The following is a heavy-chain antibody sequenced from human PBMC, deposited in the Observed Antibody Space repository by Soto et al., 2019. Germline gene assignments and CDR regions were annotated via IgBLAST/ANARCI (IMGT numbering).Heavy chain of an antibody. Sequence: PGGSLRLSCAASGFTVSSNYMSWVRQAPGKGLEWVSVIYSGGSTYYADSVKGRFTISRDNSKNTLYLQMNSLRAEDTAVYYCASSRDYGDYDAFDIWGQGAMVTVSS. CDR3: ASSRDYGDYDAFDI. D-gene: IGHD4-17*01. CDR2: IYSGGST. V-gene: IGHV3-66*01. CDR1: GFTVSSNY. J-gene: IGHJ3*02.